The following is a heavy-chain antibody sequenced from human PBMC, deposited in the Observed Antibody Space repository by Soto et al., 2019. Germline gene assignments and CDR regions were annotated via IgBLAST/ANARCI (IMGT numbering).Heavy chain of an antibody. CDR2: IFSDNER. CDR1: GFSLTTGKMG. J-gene: IGHJ6*02. V-gene: IGHV2-26*01. D-gene: IGHD3-9*01. CDR3: ARMKVDSYQFYYAMDV. Sequence: GPTLVNPTETLTLTCTVSGFSLTTGKMGVSWIRQPPGKALEWLAHIFSDNERSYSTSLQGRLTISKDTSGSQVVLSMTNVDPVDTATYYCARMKVDSYQFYYAMDVWGQGTTVTVSS.